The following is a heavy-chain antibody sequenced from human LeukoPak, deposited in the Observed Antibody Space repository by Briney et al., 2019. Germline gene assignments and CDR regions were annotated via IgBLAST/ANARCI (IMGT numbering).Heavy chain of an antibody. CDR3: ARGDGWYEN. J-gene: IGHJ4*02. CDR2: LYYSGST. CDR1: GGSISSSSYY. V-gene: IGHV4-39*07. D-gene: IGHD6-19*01. Sequence: SETLSLTCTVSGGSISSSSYYWGWIRQPPGKGLEWIGSLYYSGSTYYNPSLRSRVTISVDTSKNQFSLKLSSVTAADTAVYYCARGDGWYENWGQGTLVTVSS.